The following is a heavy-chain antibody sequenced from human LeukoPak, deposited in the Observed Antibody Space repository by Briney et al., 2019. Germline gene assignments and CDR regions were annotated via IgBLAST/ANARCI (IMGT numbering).Heavy chain of an antibody. D-gene: IGHD2-2*01. Sequence: EASVKVSCKASGYTFSNFGISWVRQAPGQGLEWMGWISGNNDNPNYGQKFQGRFTVTTDSSTSTTYMELRNLRSDDTAVYYCARDRTSTDDYWGQGTLVTVSS. CDR2: ISGNNDNP. V-gene: IGHV1-18*01. J-gene: IGHJ4*02. CDR1: GYTFSNFG. CDR3: ARDRTSTDDY.